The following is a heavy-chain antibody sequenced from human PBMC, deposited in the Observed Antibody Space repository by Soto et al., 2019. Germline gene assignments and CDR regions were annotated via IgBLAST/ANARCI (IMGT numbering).Heavy chain of an antibody. Sequence: PGGSLRLSCAASGFTFSSYGMHWVRQAPGKGLEWVAVISYDGSNKYSAGSVKGRFTITRDNSKNTLYLQMNSLRAEDTAVYYCAKVSSMIVVVTDDAFDIWGQGTMVAVAS. CDR3: AKVSSMIVVVTDDAFDI. CDR1: GFTFSSYG. D-gene: IGHD3-22*01. V-gene: IGHV3-30*18. J-gene: IGHJ3*02. CDR2: ISYDGSNK.